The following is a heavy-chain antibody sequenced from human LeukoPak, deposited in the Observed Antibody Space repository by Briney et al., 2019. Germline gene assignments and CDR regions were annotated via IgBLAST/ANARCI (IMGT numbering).Heavy chain of an antibody. CDR3: ARLMTAGDAFDI. V-gene: IGHV1-2*02. CDR2: IDPRSGGT. J-gene: IGHJ3*02. Sequence: ASMKVSCKASEYTFTGYYLHWMRQAPGQGLEWMGWIDPRSGGTQYAKEFQGRVTMSRDTSINTAYMELSSLTSDDAAVYYCARLMTAGDAFDILGQGTMVSVCS. D-gene: IGHD2-21*02. CDR1: EYTFTGYY.